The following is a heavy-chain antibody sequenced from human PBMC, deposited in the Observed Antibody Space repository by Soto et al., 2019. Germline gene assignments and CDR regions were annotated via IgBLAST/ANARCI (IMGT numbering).Heavy chain of an antibody. V-gene: IGHV3-23*01. CDR1: GFTFSSFA. CDR3: AKGRTLWGGGPCRFDY. CDR2: ISASGRST. J-gene: IGHJ4*02. D-gene: IGHD1-26*01. Sequence: EVQLLESGGGLVQPGESLRLPCAASGFTFSSFAMIWVRRAPGKGLEWVSAISASGRSTYYADSVKGRFTISRDNSKNTLYLQVNSLRAEDTAVYYCAKGRTLWGGGPCRFDYWGQGTLVTVSS.